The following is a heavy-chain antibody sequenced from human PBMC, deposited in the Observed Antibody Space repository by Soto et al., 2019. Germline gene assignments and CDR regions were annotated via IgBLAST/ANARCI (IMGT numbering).Heavy chain of an antibody. CDR3: ARVLNPYGAHEEYYYYGMDV. CDR2: IWYDGSNK. CDR1: GFTFSSYG. Sequence: QVQLVESGGGVVQPGRSLRLSCAASGFTFSSYGMHWVRQAPGKGLEWVAVIWYDGSNKYYADSVKGRFTISRDNSKNTLYLQMNSLRAEDTAVYYCARVLNPYGAHEEYYYYGMDVW. J-gene: IGHJ6*01. D-gene: IGHD4-17*01. V-gene: IGHV3-33*01.